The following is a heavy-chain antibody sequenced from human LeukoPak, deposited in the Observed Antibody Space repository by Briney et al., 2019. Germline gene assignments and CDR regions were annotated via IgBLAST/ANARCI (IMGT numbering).Heavy chain of an antibody. CDR1: GFTFSSYW. D-gene: IGHD6-19*01. CDR2: MNSDGSST. CDR3: ARGDIAVAAYYFDY. Sequence: GGSLRLSCAASGFTFSSYWMHWVRQAPGKGLVWVSRMNSDGSSTSYADSVKGRFTISRDNAKNTLYLQMNSLRAEDTAVYYCARGDIAVAAYYFDYWGQGTLVTVSS. V-gene: IGHV3-74*01. J-gene: IGHJ4*02.